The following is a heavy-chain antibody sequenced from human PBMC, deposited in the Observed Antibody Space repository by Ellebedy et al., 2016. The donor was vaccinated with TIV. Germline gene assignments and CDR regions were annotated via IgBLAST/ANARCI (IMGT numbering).Heavy chain of an antibody. CDR2: IEYSGTT. V-gene: IGHV4-59*08. CDR1: GGSFSGNF. CDR3: ARRLVAGSPNSFDI. J-gene: IGHJ3*02. Sequence: SETLSLTCAVYGGSFSGNFWSWIRQPPGKGLEWIAYIEYSGTTDYNPSLKSRVTISVDTSKNQFSLKLSSVTAADTAVYYCARRLVAGSPNSFDIWGQGTMVTVSS. D-gene: IGHD6-19*01.